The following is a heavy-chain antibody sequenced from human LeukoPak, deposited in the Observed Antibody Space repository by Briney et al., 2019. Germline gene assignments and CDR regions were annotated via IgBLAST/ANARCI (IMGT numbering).Heavy chain of an antibody. CDR2: IYTGGNT. CDR1: GGSISSDGYY. J-gene: IGHJ6*03. D-gene: IGHD2-2*01. V-gene: IGHV4-61*02. Sequence: PSQTLSLTCTVSGGSISSDGYYWSWIRQPAGKGLEYIGRIYTGGNTDYNPSLQSRVTMSIDTSKSLFSLKLNSVTAADTAVYYCARGPSSLYYYMDVWATGTTVTVSS. CDR3: ARGPSSLYYYMDV.